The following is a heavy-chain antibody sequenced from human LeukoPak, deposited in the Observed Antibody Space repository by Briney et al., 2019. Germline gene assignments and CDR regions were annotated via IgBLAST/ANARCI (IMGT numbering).Heavy chain of an antibody. CDR1: GIRFSGYG. J-gene: IGHJ4*02. V-gene: IGHV3-30*03. CDR2: ISHDGSFE. Sequence: PGGSLRLSCVATGIRFSGYGMHWVRQAPGKGLEWVGTISHDGSFEFYADSVKGRFTISRDSSKSTLYLQMNSLRAEDTAVYYCARPQGSGSYYFDYWGQGTLVTVSS. D-gene: IGHD3-10*01. CDR3: ARPQGSGSYYFDY.